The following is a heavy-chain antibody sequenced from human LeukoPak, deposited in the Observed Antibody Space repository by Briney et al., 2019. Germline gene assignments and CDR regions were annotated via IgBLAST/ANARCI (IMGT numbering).Heavy chain of an antibody. Sequence: SETLSLTCTLSGGTISTYYWSWIRQPPGKGLEWIGYIYHSGSTNYNPSLKSRVTISVDTSKNQFSLKLSSVTAADTAVYYCARGGGYASPVGYWGQGALVTVSS. CDR3: ARGGGYASPVGY. J-gene: IGHJ4*02. CDR2: IYHSGST. CDR1: GGTISTYY. V-gene: IGHV4-59*01. D-gene: IGHD5-12*01.